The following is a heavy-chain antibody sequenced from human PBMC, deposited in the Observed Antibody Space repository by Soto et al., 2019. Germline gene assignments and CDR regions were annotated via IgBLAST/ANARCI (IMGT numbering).Heavy chain of an antibody. CDR3: ARAYCSRGSCSLFDP. Sequence: SETLSFTCTVSGGSISSYYWSWIRQPPGKGLEWIGYIYYSGSTNYNPSLKSRVTISVDTSKNQFSLKLSSVTAADTAVYYCARAYCSRGSCSLFDPWGQGTLVTVSS. D-gene: IGHD2-15*01. CDR1: GGSISSYY. J-gene: IGHJ5*02. CDR2: IYYSGST. V-gene: IGHV4-59*01.